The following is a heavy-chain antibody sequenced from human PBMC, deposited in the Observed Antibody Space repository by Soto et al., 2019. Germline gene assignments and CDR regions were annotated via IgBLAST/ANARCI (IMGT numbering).Heavy chain of an antibody. CDR2: IYHSGST. CDR3: ARAGDSSGPVALGY. Sequence: QLQLQESGSGLVKPSQTLSLTCAVSGGSISSVGSSWSWIRQPPGKGLEWIGYIYHSGSTYYNPSLKSLVTISVDRSKNQFSLNLSSVTAADTAVYYCARAGDSSGPVALGYWGQGTLVTVSS. D-gene: IGHD6-19*01. V-gene: IGHV4-30-2*01. CDR1: GGSISSVGSS. J-gene: IGHJ4*02.